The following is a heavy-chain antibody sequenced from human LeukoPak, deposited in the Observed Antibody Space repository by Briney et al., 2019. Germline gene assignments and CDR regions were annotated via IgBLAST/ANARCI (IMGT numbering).Heavy chain of an antibody. CDR2: ISYDGSNK. CDR1: GFTFSSYA. D-gene: IGHD5-24*01. V-gene: IGHV3-30-3*01. J-gene: IGHJ4*02. CDR3: ARVGEMATFDY. Sequence: GGSLSLSCAASGFTFSSYAMHWVRQAPGKGLEWVAVISYDGSNKYYADSVKGRFTISRDNSKNTLYLQMNSLRAEDTAVYYCARVGEMATFDYWGQGTLVTVSS.